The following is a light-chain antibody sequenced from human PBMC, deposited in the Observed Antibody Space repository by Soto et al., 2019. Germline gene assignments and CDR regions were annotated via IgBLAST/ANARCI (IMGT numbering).Light chain of an antibody. J-gene: IGLJ1*01. CDR1: SSDVGGYNY. CDR2: QVS. Sequence: QSALTQPASVSGSPGQSIAISCTGTSSDVGGYNYVSWYQQHPGKAPKLMISQVSNRPSGVSNRFSGYKSGNTASLTISGLQDEDEADYYCSSYTSSSTYVFGTGTKVTVL. V-gene: IGLV2-14*01. CDR3: SSYTSSSTYV.